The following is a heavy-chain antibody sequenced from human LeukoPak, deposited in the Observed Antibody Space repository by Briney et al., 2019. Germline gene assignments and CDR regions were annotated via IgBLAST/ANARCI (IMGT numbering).Heavy chain of an antibody. D-gene: IGHD3-3*01. Sequence: GGSLRLSCAASGFTVSSNYMSWVRQAPGKGLEWVSVIYSGGSTYYADSVKGRFTISRDNSKNTLYLQMNSLRAENTAVYYCAREESYYDVWTGGGRTDYFDYWGQGTLVTVSS. CDR2: IYSGGST. J-gene: IGHJ4*02. V-gene: IGHV3-53*01. CDR1: GFTVSSNY. CDR3: AREESYYDVWTGGGRTDYFDY.